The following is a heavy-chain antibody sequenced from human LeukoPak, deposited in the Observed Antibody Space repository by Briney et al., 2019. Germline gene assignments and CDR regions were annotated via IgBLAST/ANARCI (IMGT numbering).Heavy chain of an antibody. Sequence: SETLSLTCTVSGGSISSYYWSWIRQPAGKGLEWIRRIYTSGSTNYNPSLKSRVTMSVDTSKNQFSLKLSSVTAADTAVYYCANSGRVFDAFDIWGQGTMVTVSS. CDR3: ANSGRVFDAFDI. V-gene: IGHV4-4*07. J-gene: IGHJ3*02. CDR1: GGSISSYY. CDR2: IYTSGST.